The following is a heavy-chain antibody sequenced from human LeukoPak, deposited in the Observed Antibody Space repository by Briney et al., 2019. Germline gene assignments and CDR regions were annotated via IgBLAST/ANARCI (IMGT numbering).Heavy chain of an antibody. Sequence: PGGSLGLSCATSGFTFSSYSMNWVRQAPGKGLEWVSSINTGSTYINYADSVKGRFTISRDNAKNSLYLQMNSLRAEDTAVYYCARGLNYWGQGTLVTVSS. CDR2: INTGSTYI. J-gene: IGHJ4*02. CDR3: ARGLNY. V-gene: IGHV3-21*01. D-gene: IGHD5/OR15-5a*01. CDR1: GFTFSSYS.